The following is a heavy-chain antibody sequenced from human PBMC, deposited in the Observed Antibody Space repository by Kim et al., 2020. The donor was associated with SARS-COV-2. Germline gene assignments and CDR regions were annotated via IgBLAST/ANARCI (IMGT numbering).Heavy chain of an antibody. CDR1: GGSISSSSYY. CDR2: IYYSGST. Sequence: SETLSLTCTVSGGSISSSSYYWGWIRQPPGQGLEWIGSIYYSGSTYYNPSLKSRVTISVDTSKNQFPLKLSSVTAADTAVYYCARHSRIVVVPAAILAWGQGTLVTVSS. CDR3: ARHSRIVVVPAAILA. V-gene: IGHV4-39*01. D-gene: IGHD2-2*01. J-gene: IGHJ4*02.